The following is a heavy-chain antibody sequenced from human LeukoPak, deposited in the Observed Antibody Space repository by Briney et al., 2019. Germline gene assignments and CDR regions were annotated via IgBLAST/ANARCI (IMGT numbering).Heavy chain of an antibody. V-gene: IGHV3-21*01. D-gene: IGHD6-6*01. J-gene: IGHJ4*02. CDR3: AREDLRSSGFDS. CDR2: ISSSSSFF. CDR1: GFTFSSHS. Sequence: GGSLRLSCAASGFTFSSHSMNWVRQAPGKGLEWVSSISSSSSFFYYADSVKGRFTISRDNAKNSLYLQMNSLRVEDTAVYYCAREDLRSSGFDSWGQGALVTVSS.